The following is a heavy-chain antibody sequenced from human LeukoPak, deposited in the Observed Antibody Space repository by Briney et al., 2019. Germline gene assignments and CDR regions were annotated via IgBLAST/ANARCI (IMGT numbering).Heavy chain of an antibody. CDR2: IYTSGST. Sequence: SETLSLTCTASGGSISSYYWSWIRQPAGKGLEWIGRIYTSGSTNYNPSLKSRVTMSVDTSKNQFSLKLSSVTAADTAVYYCARAVVVPAAIGEAYYYYMDVWGKGTTVTVSS. J-gene: IGHJ6*03. CDR3: ARAVVVPAAIGEAYYYYMDV. V-gene: IGHV4-4*07. D-gene: IGHD2-2*02. CDR1: GGSISSYY.